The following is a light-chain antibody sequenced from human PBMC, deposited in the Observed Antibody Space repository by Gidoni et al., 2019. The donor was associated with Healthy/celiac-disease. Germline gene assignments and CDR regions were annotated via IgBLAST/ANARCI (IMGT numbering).Light chain of an antibody. J-gene: IGKJ4*01. CDR1: QSISSY. CDR3: QQSYSTLAT. V-gene: IGKV1-39*01. Sequence: DIQMTQSPSSLSASVGDRVTITCRASQSISSYLNWYQQKPGKAPKLLIYDASSLQSGVPSRFSGSGSGTDFTLTISSLQPEDFATYYCQQSYSTLATFGGGTKVEIK. CDR2: DAS.